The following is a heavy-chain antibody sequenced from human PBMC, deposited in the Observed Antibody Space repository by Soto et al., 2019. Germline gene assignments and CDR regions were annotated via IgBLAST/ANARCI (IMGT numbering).Heavy chain of an antibody. CDR1: GFTFSSYS. CDR2: ISSSSSYI. CDR3: ASPPIAGFYYYYGMDV. D-gene: IGHD6-13*01. J-gene: IGHJ6*02. Sequence: PGGSLRLSCAASGFTFSSYSMNWVRQAPGKGLEWVSSISSSSSYIYYADSVKGRFTISRDNAKNSLYLQMNSLRAEDTAVYYCASPPIAGFYYYYGMDVWGQGTTVTVSS. V-gene: IGHV3-21*01.